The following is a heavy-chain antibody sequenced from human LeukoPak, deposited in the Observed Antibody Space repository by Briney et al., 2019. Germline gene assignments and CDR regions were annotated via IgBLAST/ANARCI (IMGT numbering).Heavy chain of an antibody. J-gene: IGHJ4*02. D-gene: IGHD1-1*01. CDR2: IKYDGYEE. Sequence: GGSLRLSCAASGFTFSRYWMSWMRQAPGKGLEWVANIKYDGYEEYYVDSVKGRFTISRDNAKNSLYLQLNSLRVEGTAVYYCKSGGAAPGSFDYWGQGTLVTVS. CDR3: KSGGAAPGSFDY. CDR1: GFTFSRYW. V-gene: IGHV3-7*01.